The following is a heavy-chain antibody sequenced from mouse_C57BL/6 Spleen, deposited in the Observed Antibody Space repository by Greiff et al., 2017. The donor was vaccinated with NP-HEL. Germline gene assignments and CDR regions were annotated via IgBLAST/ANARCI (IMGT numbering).Heavy chain of an antibody. D-gene: IGHD3-1*01. CDR3: ARGGALAWFAY. Sequence: VQLQQSGAELVKPGASVKLSCKASGYTFTSYWMQWVKQRPGQGLEWIGAIDPSDSYTNYNQKFKGKATLTVDTSSSTAYMQLSSLTSEDSAVYYCARGGALAWFAYWGQGTLVTVSA. V-gene: IGHV1-50*01. J-gene: IGHJ3*01. CDR1: GYTFTSYW. CDR2: IDPSDSYT.